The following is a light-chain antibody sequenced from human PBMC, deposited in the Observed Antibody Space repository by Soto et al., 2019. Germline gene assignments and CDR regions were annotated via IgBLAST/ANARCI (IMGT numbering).Light chain of an antibody. CDR1: SSNIGCNT. CDR3: AAWDDSGSALHV. V-gene: IGLV1-44*01. CDR2: NNN. Sequence: QSVLTQPPSASGTPGQRVTISCSGGSSNIGCNTVNWYHLLTAPKLLIYNNNQRPSGVPDRFSGSKSGTSASLAISGLQSEDEADSFCAAWDDSGSALHVFGTGTKVTVL. J-gene: IGLJ1*01.